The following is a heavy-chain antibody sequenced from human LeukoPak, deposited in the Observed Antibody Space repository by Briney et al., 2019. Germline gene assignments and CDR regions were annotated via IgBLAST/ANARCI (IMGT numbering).Heavy chain of an antibody. V-gene: IGHV3-74*01. CDR2: INGDGSTT. Sequence: QSGGSLRLSCAASGFTFSRCWMHWVRQAPGKGLVWVSRINGDGSTTSYADSVKGGFTISRDNAKNTLYLQMNSLRAEDTAVYYCATGNYYDSRGYYTFGHWGQGTLVTVSS. CDR1: GFTFSRCW. J-gene: IGHJ1*01. CDR3: ATGNYYDSRGYYTFGH. D-gene: IGHD3-22*01.